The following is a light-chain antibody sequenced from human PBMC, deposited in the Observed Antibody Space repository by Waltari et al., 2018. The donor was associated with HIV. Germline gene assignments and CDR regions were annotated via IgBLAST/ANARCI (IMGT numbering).Light chain of an antibody. Sequence: IVLTQSPGTLSLSPGERATLSCRASQSVSSNLAWFQQKPGQAPRLVIYGAHTRATGIPDRFSGSGSGTEFTLTISSLQSEDFAVYYCQQYNAWPRTFGQGTKVEIK. V-gene: IGKV3-15*01. CDR1: QSVSSN. CDR3: QQYNAWPRT. CDR2: GAH. J-gene: IGKJ1*01.